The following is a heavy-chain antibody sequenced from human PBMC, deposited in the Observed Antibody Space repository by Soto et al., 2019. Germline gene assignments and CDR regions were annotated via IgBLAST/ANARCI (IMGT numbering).Heavy chain of an antibody. D-gene: IGHD5-12*01. CDR2: ISAYNGNT. Sequence: ASVKVSCKASGYTFTSYGISWVRQAPGQGLEWMGWISAYNGNTNYAQKLQGRVTMTTDTSTSTAYMELRSLRSDDTAVYYCVRESTNSGPDAFDIWGQGTMVTVSS. V-gene: IGHV1-18*01. J-gene: IGHJ3*02. CDR1: GYTFTSYG. CDR3: VRESTNSGPDAFDI.